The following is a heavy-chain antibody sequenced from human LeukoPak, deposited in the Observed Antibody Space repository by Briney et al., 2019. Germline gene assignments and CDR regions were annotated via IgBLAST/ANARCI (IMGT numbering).Heavy chain of an antibody. Sequence: ASVKVSCKASGYTFTRYYMHWVRQAPGQGLEWMGIINPSGGSTSYAQKLQGRVTMTRDTSTSTVYMELSSLRSEDTAVYYCAREEAVGAKFRHAFDIWGQGTMVTVSS. D-gene: IGHD1-26*01. CDR2: INPSGGST. CDR3: AREEAVGAKFRHAFDI. CDR1: GYTFTRYY. V-gene: IGHV1-46*01. J-gene: IGHJ3*02.